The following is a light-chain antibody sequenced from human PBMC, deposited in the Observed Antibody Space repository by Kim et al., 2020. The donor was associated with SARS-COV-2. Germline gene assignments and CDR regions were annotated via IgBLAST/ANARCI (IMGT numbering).Light chain of an antibody. CDR3: QQYGSSPLT. V-gene: IGKV3-20*01. CDR1: QSVSSSY. J-gene: IGKJ1*01. CDR2: GAS. Sequence: EIVLTQSPGTLSLSPGERATLSCRASQSVSSSYLAWYQKKPGQAPRLLIYGASSWATGIPDRFSGSGSGTDFTVTISRLEPEDFAVYYCQQYGSSPLTFGQGTKVDIK.